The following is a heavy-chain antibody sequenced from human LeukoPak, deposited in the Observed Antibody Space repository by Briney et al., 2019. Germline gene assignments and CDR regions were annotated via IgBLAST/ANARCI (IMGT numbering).Heavy chain of an antibody. CDR1: GFTFNNYA. CDR2: ISGGGETT. V-gene: IGHV3-23*01. CDR3: ARDYADYVGYFFFAY. Sequence: PGGSLRLSCAASGFTFNNYAMNWVRQAPGKGLEWVSSISGGGETTYYADSAKGRFTISRDNSQNTLYLQMNSLRAEDTAVYYCARDYADYVGYFFFAYWGQGTRVTVSS. D-gene: IGHD4-17*01. J-gene: IGHJ4*02.